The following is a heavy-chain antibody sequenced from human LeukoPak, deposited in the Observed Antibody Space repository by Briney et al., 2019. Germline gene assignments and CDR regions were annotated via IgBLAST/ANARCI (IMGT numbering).Heavy chain of an antibody. D-gene: IGHD3-10*01. Sequence: GGSLRLSCAASGFTFDDYGMSWVRQAPGKGLEWVSGINWNGGSTGYADSVKGRFTISRDNAKNSLYLQMNSLRAEDTALYHCARDGPDGELPDWGQGTLVTVSS. V-gene: IGHV3-20*01. CDR2: INWNGGST. J-gene: IGHJ4*02. CDR3: ARDGPDGELPD. CDR1: GFTFDDYG.